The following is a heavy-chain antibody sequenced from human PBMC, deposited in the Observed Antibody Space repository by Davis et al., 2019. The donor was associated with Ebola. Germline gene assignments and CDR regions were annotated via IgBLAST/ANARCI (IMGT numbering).Heavy chain of an antibody. V-gene: IGHV4-59*01. CDR2: IYYSGST. CDR3: ARRQGSKFDS. CDR1: GGSFSGYY. Sequence: MPSETLSLTCAVYGGSFSGYYWSWIRQPPGKGLEWIGYIYYSGSTSYSPSLKSRVTISVDTSKNHFSLKLLSVTAADTAVYYCARRQGSKFDSWGQGTLVTVSS. J-gene: IGHJ4*02.